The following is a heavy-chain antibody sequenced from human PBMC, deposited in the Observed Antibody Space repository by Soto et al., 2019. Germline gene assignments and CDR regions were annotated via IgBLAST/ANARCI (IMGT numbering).Heavy chain of an antibody. CDR1: GFTFSSYA. Sequence: QVQLVESGGGVVQPGRSLRLSCAASGFTFSSYAMHWVRQAPGKGLEWVAVISYDGSNKYYADSVKGRFTISRDNSKNTLYLQMNGLRAEDTAVYYCARGCGGDCSPYYFDYWGQGTLVTVSS. D-gene: IGHD2-21*02. J-gene: IGHJ4*02. V-gene: IGHV3-30-3*01. CDR3: ARGCGGDCSPYYFDY. CDR2: ISYDGSNK.